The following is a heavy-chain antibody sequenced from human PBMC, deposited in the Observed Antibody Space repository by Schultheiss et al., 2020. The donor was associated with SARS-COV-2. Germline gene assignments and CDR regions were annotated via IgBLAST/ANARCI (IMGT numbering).Heavy chain of an antibody. CDR1: GFTFSSYA. CDR2: IGTAGDT. J-gene: IGHJ6*02. CDR3: ARDLDGYNHVGMDV. V-gene: IGHV3-13*01. D-gene: IGHD5-24*01. Sequence: GGSLRLSCAASGFTFSSYAMSWVRQAPGKGLEWVSAIGTAGDTYYPGSVKGRFTISRDNAKKSLYLQMNSLRAEDTAVYYCARDLDGYNHVGMDVWGQGTTVTVSS.